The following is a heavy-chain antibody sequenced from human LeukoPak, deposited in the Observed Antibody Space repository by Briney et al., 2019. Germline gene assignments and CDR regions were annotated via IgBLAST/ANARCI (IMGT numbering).Heavy chain of an antibody. CDR2: INPNSGGT. J-gene: IGHJ6*02. Sequence: ASVKASCKASGYTFTGYYMHWVRQAPGQGLEWMGWINPNSGGTNYAQKFQGRVTMTRDTSISTAYMELSRLRSDDTAVYYCASLDYDFWSGSGILKNYGMDVWGQGTTVTVSS. D-gene: IGHD3-3*01. CDR3: ASLDYDFWSGSGILKNYGMDV. V-gene: IGHV1-2*02. CDR1: GYTFTGYY.